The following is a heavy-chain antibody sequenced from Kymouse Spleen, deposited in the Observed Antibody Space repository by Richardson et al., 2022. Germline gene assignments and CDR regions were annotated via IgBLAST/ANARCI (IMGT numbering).Heavy chain of an antibody. CDR3: TTDFPYYYGSGSPYYYGMDV. D-gene: IGHD3-10*01. Sequence: EVQLVESGGGLVKPGGSLRLSCAASGFTFSNAWMSWVRQAPGKGLEWVGRIKSKTDGGTTDYAAPVKGRFTISRDDSKNTLYLQMNSLKTEDTAVYYCTTDFPYYYGSGSPYYYGMDVWGQGTTVTVSS. V-gene: IGHV3-15*01. CDR1: GFTFSNAW. J-gene: IGHJ6*02. CDR2: IKSKTDGGTT.